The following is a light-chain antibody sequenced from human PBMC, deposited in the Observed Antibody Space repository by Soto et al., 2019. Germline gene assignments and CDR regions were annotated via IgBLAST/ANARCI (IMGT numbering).Light chain of an antibody. CDR1: TSDVGAYKY. V-gene: IGLV2-14*01. J-gene: IGLJ7*01. Sequence: QSVLTQPASVSGSPGQSITISCTGTTSDVGAYKYVSWYQQLPGKAPKLIIYEVSNRPSGVSNRFSGSKSGNTASLTISGLQAEDEADYYCSSYSGISSLFVFGTGTQLTVL. CDR3: SSYSGISSLFV. CDR2: EVS.